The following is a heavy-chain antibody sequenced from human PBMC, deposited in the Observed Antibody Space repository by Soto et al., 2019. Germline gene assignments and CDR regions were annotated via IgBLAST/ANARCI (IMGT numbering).Heavy chain of an antibody. V-gene: IGHV1-3*04. CDR2: INTGNGNT. J-gene: IGHJ4*02. D-gene: IGHD3-22*01. CDR1: GYTFTSNA. Sequence: QVQLVQSGAEVKKPGASVKVSCKASGYTFTSNAMHWVRQAPGQRLEWMGWINTGNGNTKFSPKFQGKVTITTNTAATTASVELTSLRAEDTAGYYWASEGYDSRGYPLGSWGEGPLVTGSS. CDR3: ASEGYDSRGYPLGS.